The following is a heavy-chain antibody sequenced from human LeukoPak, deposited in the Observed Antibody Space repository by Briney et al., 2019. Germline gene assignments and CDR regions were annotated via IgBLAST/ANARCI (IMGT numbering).Heavy chain of an antibody. CDR3: ARASSWYLLSAFDI. CDR1: GYSISSGYY. Sequence: SETLSLTCTVSGYSISSGYYWGWIRQPPGKGLEWIGSIYHSGSTYYNPSLKSRVTISVDTSKNQFSLKLSSVTAADTAVYYCARASSWYLLSAFDIWGQGTMVTVSS. CDR2: IYHSGST. V-gene: IGHV4-38-2*02. J-gene: IGHJ3*02. D-gene: IGHD6-13*01.